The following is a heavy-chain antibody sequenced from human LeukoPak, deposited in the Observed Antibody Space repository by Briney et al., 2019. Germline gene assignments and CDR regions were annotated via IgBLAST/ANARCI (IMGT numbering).Heavy chain of an antibody. Sequence: GGSLRLSCAASGFTFSSYSMNWVRQAPGKGLEWVSSISSSSSYIYYADSVKGRFTISRDNAKNSLYLQMSSLRAEDTAVYYCARDRPDGYNSYYFDYWGQGTLVTVSS. V-gene: IGHV3-21*01. CDR3: ARDRPDGYNSYYFDY. J-gene: IGHJ4*02. CDR1: GFTFSSYS. D-gene: IGHD5-24*01. CDR2: ISSSSSYI.